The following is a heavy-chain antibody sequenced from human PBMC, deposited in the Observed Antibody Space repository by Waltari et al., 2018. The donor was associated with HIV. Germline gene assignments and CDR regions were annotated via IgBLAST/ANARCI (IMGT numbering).Heavy chain of an antibody. CDR3: ARHYDYVWGSYRIVDAFDY. CDR1: GFTVSSNY. J-gene: IGHJ4*02. D-gene: IGHD3-16*02. Sequence: EVQLVESGGGLVQPGGSMRLSCAASGFTVSSNYISWVRQSPGKRLEWVSVIYSGGSTYYADSVKGRFTISRHNSKNTLYLQMNSLRAEDTAVYYCARHYDYVWGSYRIVDAFDYWGQGTLVTVSS. CDR2: IYSGGST. V-gene: IGHV3-53*04.